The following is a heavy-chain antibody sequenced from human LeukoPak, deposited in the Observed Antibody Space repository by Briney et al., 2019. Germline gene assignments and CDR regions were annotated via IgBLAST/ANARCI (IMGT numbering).Heavy chain of an antibody. D-gene: IGHD3-10*01. CDR1: GFTFSSYS. V-gene: IGHV3-21*01. CDR3: ARDPSRYYGSGSYYNAGG. J-gene: IGHJ4*02. CDR2: ISSSSSYI. Sequence: PGGSLRLSCAASGFTFSSYSMNWVRQAPGKGLEWVSSISSSSSYIYYADSVKGRFTTSRDNAKNSLYLQMNSLRAEDTAVYYCARDPSRYYGSGSYYNAGGWGQGTLVTVSS.